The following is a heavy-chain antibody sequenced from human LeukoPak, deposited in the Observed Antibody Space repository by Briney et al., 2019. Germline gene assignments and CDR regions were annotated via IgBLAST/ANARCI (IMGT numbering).Heavy chain of an antibody. V-gene: IGHV4-59*01. D-gene: IGHD5-24*01. J-gene: IGHJ4*02. CDR1: XGSXXXXY. CDR2: IYYSGST. CDR3: ARVMASAGDY. Sequence: XTXXXGSXXXXYWXWXXXXXXXGLEWIGYIYYSGSTNYNPSLKSRVTISVDTSKNQFSLKLSSVTAADTAVYYCARVMASAGDYWGQGTLVAVSS.